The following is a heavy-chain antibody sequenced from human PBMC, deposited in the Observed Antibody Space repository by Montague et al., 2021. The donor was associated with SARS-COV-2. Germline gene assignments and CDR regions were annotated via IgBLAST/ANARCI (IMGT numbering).Heavy chain of an antibody. J-gene: IGHJ4*02. CDR1: GFTFSSFA. Sequence: SLRLSCAASGFTFSSFAMHWVRQAPGKGLEWVALISYDGNDKYYADSVKGRFTISRDNSKNTLYLQMNSLGAEDTAVYYCAREVSIMVRGRRGFDYWGQGTSVTVSS. CDR3: AREVSIMVRGRRGFDY. D-gene: IGHD3-10*01. V-gene: IGHV3-30*04. CDR2: ISYDGNDK.